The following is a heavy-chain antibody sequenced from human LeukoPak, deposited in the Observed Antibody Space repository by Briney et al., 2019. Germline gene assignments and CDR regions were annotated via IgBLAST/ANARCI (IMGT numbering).Heavy chain of an antibody. J-gene: IGHJ5*02. D-gene: IGHD3-3*01. CDR3: ARNIRSYDFWSGPINWFDP. CDR1: GYTFTGYY. CDR2: INPNSGGT. V-gene: IGHV1-2*02. Sequence: GASVKVSCKGSGYTFTGYYIHWVRQAPGQGLEWMGWINPNSGGTTYAQKFQGRVTMTRDTSISTAYMDLSRLTSDDTAVYYCARNIRSYDFWSGPINWFDPWGQGTLVTVSS.